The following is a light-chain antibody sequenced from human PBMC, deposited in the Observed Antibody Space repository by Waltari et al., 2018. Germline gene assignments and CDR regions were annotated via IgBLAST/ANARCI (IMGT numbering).Light chain of an antibody. CDR3: QQYYTTPRT. Sequence: DIVMTQSPDPLAVSLGERAPIHCKSSQSVLFSSNNKNYLAWYQQKPGQPPKLLIYWASTREPGVPDRFSGSGSGTDFTLTINSLQAEDVAVYYCQQYYTTPRTFGQGTKVEIK. J-gene: IGKJ1*01. CDR2: WAS. V-gene: IGKV4-1*01. CDR1: QSVLFSSNNKNY.